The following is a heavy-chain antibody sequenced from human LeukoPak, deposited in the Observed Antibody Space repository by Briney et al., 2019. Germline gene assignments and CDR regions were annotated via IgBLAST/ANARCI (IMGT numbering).Heavy chain of an antibody. CDR3: AKIPVGWNDAWFDP. CDR1: GFTFSSYG. Sequence: PGGSLRLSCAASGFTFSSYGMHWVRQAPGKGLEWVAVISYDGSNKYYADSVKGRFTISRDNSKNTLYLQMNSLRAEDTAVYYCAKIPVGWNDAWFDPWGQGTLVTVSS. V-gene: IGHV3-30*18. CDR2: ISYDGSNK. D-gene: IGHD1-1*01. J-gene: IGHJ5*02.